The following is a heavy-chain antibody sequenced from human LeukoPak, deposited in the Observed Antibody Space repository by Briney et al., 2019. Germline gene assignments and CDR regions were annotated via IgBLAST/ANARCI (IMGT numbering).Heavy chain of an antibody. CDR1: GYTFTNYY. CDR3: ASNYDSSGYYYGAFNH. V-gene: IGHV1-46*01. CDR2: IKPSGGST. D-gene: IGHD3-22*01. Sequence: ASVKVSCKASGYTFTNYYIHWVRQTPGQGLEWMGVIKPSGGSTTYAQKFQGRVTMTRDTSTSTVYMELSSQRSEDTAVYYCASNYDSSGYYYGAFNHWGQGTLVPVSS. J-gene: IGHJ5*02.